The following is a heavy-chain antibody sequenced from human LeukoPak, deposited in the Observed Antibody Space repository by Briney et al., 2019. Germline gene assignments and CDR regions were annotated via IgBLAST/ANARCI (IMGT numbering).Heavy chain of an antibody. D-gene: IGHD3-22*01. CDR2: ISYDGSNK. J-gene: IGHJ2*01. Sequence: PGGSLRLSCAASGFTFSSYGMHWVRQAPGKGLEWVAVISYDGSNKYYADSVKGRFTISRDNSKNTLYLQMNSLRAEDTAVYYCARVSRITMIVVVMDWYFGLWGRGTLVTVSS. CDR3: ARVSRITMIVVVMDWYFGL. CDR1: GFTFSSYG. V-gene: IGHV3-30*03.